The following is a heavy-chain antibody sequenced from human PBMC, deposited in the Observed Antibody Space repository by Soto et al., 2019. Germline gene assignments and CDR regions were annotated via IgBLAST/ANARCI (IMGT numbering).Heavy chain of an antibody. CDR2: MNPNSGNT. Sequence: AASVKVSCKASGYTFTSYDINWVRQATGQGLEWMGWMNPNSGNTGYAQKFQGRVTMTRNTSISTAYMELSSLRSEDTAVYYCARGSYYDFWSGFRSGWDYYGMDVWGQGTTVTVSS. J-gene: IGHJ6*02. V-gene: IGHV1-8*01. CDR3: ARGSYYDFWSGFRSGWDYYGMDV. CDR1: GYTFTSYD. D-gene: IGHD3-3*01.